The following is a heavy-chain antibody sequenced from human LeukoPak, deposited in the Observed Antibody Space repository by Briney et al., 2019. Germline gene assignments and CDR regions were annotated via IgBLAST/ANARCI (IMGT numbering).Heavy chain of an antibody. Sequence: GGSLRLSCVASGFMFSGYAMNWVRQAPGKGLEWVSAISGRSSTIRYSDSVKGRFTVSRDNSQNTVYLELNSLRAEDTAVYYCAWPTRGLLIPYFDYWGPGALVTVSS. CDR1: GFMFSGYA. V-gene: IGHV3-23*01. D-gene: IGHD3-10*01. CDR2: ISGRSSTI. J-gene: IGHJ4*02. CDR3: AWPTRGLLIPYFDY.